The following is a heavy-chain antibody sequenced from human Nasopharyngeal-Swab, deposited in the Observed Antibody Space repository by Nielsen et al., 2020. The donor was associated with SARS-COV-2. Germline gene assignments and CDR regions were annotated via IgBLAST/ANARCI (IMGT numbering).Heavy chain of an antibody. CDR2: IYPGDSDT. J-gene: IGHJ6*03. V-gene: IGHV5-51*01. CDR3: ARLRFNWLLGYYYYYMDV. CDR1: GYSFSTYW. D-gene: IGHD3-9*01. Sequence: GESLKISCRGSGYSFSTYWIAWVRQVPGKGLEWMGVIYPGDSDTRYSPSFQGRVTISAAQAINTAYLQWDSLQASDTAIYYCARLRFNWLLGYYYYYMDVWGTGTTVTVSS.